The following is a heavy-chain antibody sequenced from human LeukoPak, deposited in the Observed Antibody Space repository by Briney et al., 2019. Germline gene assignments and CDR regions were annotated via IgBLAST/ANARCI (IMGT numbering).Heavy chain of an antibody. Sequence: TESLSLACTVSGPSVTSGSHDWGWVRQPGGRGLEWTGNIYYSGNANCNPSLKSRVTMSVDRSKNQLSLKLSSVTAADTAVYYCAGVQSQNYYAMDVWGPGTPVTVSS. V-gene: IGHV4-61*01. CDR1: GPSVTSGSHD. J-gene: IGHJ6*02. CDR3: AGVQSQNYYAMDV. CDR2: IYYSGNA.